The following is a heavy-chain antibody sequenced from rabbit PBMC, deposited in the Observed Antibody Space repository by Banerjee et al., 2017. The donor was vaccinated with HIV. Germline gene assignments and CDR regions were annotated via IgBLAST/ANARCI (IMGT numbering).Heavy chain of an antibody. Sequence: QEQLVESGGGLVQPGGSLTLSCKASGFSLSSNDMRWVRQAPGKGLEWIGTINSGGSTYYASWVNGRFTISRENTQNTVDLQMNSLTAADTATYFCARGGGLWGQGTLVTVS. CDR1: GFSLSSND. D-gene: IGHD4-1*01. V-gene: IGHV1S8*01. J-gene: IGHJ4*01. CDR2: INSGGST. CDR3: ARGGGL.